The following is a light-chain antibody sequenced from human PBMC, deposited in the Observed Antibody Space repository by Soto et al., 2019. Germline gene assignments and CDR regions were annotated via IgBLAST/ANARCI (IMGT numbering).Light chain of an antibody. J-gene: IGKJ2*01. CDR3: QQYDSIPYT. CDR2: WAA. V-gene: IGKV4-1*01. CDR1: QSVLYSSNNKNY. Sequence: DIVMNQFPDSLAVSLLEMATINFKSSQSVLYSSNNKNYVAWYQQKPGQLPKVLSDWAAIRESGVPDRFSGSGSETELTHTITSLQGEDVAVYYCQQYDSIPYTFGQANKLEIK.